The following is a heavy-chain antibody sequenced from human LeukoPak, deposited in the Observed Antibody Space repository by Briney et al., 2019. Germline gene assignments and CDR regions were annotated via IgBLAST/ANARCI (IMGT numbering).Heavy chain of an antibody. CDR2: TYYSGST. CDR1: GGSISSYF. CDR3: ARGGGSYYFYSYYGMDV. Sequence: SETLSLTCTVSGGSISSYFWTWIRQPPGKGLEWIGNTYYSGSTNYNPSLKSRVSISADTSKNQISLKLSSVSAADTAVYYCARGGGSYYFYSYYGMDVWGQGTTVTVSS. D-gene: IGHD1-26*01. V-gene: IGHV4-59*01. J-gene: IGHJ6*02.